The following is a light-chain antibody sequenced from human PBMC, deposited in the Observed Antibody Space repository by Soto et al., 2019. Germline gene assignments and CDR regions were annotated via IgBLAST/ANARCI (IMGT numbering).Light chain of an antibody. V-gene: IGLV1-44*01. CDR3: ATWDNGLTGVV. CDR1: SSNIESNT. J-gene: IGLJ2*01. CDR2: TNN. Sequence: QSVLTQPPSTSGTPGQRVTISCSGSSSNIESNTVHWYQQIPGTAPKLLIYTNNQRSSGVSDRFSGSKSDTSASLVISGLQSEDEADYYCATWDNGLTGVVFGGGTKLTVL.